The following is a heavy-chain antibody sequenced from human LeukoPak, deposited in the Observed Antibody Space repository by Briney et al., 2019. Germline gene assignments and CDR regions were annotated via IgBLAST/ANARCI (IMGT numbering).Heavy chain of an antibody. CDR2: IIPIFGTA. J-gene: IGHJ4*02. Sequence: ASVKVSXKASGGTFSSYAISWVRQAPGQGLEWMGGIIPIFGTANYAQKFQGRVTITTDESTSTAYMELSSLRSEDTAVYCCASGETYYDFWRVRGDYFDYWGQGTLVTVSS. CDR3: ASGETYYDFWRVRGDYFDY. CDR1: GGTFSSYA. D-gene: IGHD3-3*01. V-gene: IGHV1-69*05.